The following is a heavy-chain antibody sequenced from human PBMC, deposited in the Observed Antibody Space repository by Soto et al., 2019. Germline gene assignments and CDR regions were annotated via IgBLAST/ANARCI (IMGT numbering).Heavy chain of an antibody. D-gene: IGHD3-10*01. CDR1: GGTFNGYS. CDR2: TIPICTTA. CDR3: ARVDSSLVRLVGQCSFDH. V-gene: IGHV1-69*01. Sequence: QVQLVQSGAEVKEPGSSVKVSCKASGGTFNGYSISWVRQAPGQGLEWVGGTIPICTTAHYAQKFQGRITMTADQSTSPAYMELSGLRSDDTAIYYCARVDSSLVRLVGQCSFDHWGQGTLVTVSS. J-gene: IGHJ4*02.